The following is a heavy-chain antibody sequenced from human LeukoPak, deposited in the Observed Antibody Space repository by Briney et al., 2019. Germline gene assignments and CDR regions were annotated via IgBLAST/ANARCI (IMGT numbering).Heavy chain of an antibody. Sequence: GRSLRLSCAASGFIFTRYGMHWVRQAPGKGLEWVAIIWYDGSNIYYVDSVKGRFTISRDNSKNTLFLQMNSLRAEDTAVYYCVRGRGESGYDYFDYWGQGTLVTVSS. J-gene: IGHJ4*02. CDR1: GFIFTRYG. CDR2: IWYDGSNI. CDR3: VRGRGESGYDYFDY. V-gene: IGHV3-33*01. D-gene: IGHD5-12*01.